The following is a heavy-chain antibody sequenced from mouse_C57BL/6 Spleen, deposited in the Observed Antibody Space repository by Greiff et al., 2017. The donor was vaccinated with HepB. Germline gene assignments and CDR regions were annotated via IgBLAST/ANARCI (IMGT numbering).Heavy chain of an antibody. V-gene: IGHV1-80*01. CDR2: IYPGDGDT. J-gene: IGHJ2*01. Sequence: VQVVESGAELVKPGASVKISCKASGYAFSRYWMNWVKQRPGKGLEWIGQIYPGDGDTNYNGKFKGKATLTADKSSSTAYMRLSSLTSEDSAVYFSARWRTSRFDYWGQGTTLTVAS. CDR1: GYAFSRYW. CDR3: ARWRTSRFDY.